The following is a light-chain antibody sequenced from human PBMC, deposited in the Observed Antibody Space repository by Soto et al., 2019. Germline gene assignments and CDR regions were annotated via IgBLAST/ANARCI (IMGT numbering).Light chain of an antibody. CDR2: GAS. CDR1: QSVSSN. Sequence: DTVMTQSPVTLSVCPGERATLSCRASQSVSSNLAWYQQKPGQAPRLLIYGASTRATGISARFSGSGSGTEFTLTISRLQSEDFAVYFCQQYDNWPRAFGQGTKVDIK. V-gene: IGKV3-15*01. CDR3: QQYDNWPRA. J-gene: IGKJ1*01.